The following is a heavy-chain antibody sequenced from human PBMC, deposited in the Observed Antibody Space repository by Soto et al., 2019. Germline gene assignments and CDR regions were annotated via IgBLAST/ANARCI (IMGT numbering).Heavy chain of an antibody. D-gene: IGHD3-16*01. V-gene: IGHV3-74*01. Sequence: EVQLVESGGCLVQPGGSLRLSCAASGFTFSDYWMHWVRLVPGKGLLWVSRINPDGSRTNYADSVKGRFATYRDNAKNTVYLQMNSLRAEDTAVYYCARVKLGSYDWFDPWGQGTLVTVSS. CDR1: GFTFSDYW. CDR3: ARVKLGSYDWFDP. J-gene: IGHJ5*02. CDR2: INPDGSRT.